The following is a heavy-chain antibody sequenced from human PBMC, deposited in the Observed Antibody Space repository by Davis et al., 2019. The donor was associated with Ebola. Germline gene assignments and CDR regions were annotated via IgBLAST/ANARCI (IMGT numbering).Heavy chain of an antibody. Sequence: GESLKISCAASGFTFSGSAMHWVRQASGKGLEWVGRIRSKANSYATAYAASVKGRFTISRDNSKNTLYLQMNSLRAEDTAVYYCARGGYSSSWPVAFDIWGQGTMVTVSS. V-gene: IGHV3-73*01. CDR3: ARGGYSSSWPVAFDI. CDR2: IRSKANSYAT. J-gene: IGHJ3*02. CDR1: GFTFSGSA. D-gene: IGHD6-13*01.